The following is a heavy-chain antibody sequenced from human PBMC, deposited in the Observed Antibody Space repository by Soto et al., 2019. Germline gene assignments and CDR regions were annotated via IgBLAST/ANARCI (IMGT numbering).Heavy chain of an antibody. D-gene: IGHD6-6*01. CDR1: GDSVSSNSAA. V-gene: IGHV6-1*01. Sequence: SQTLSLPCAISGDSVSSNSAAWNWIRQSPSRGLEWLGRTYYRSKWYNVYSVSVEGRITINPDTSKNQFSLQLNSVTPEDTAVYYCARVRYSNSYYFYYMDVWGKGTTVTVSS. CDR2: TYYRSKWYN. CDR3: ARVRYSNSYYFYYMDV. J-gene: IGHJ6*03.